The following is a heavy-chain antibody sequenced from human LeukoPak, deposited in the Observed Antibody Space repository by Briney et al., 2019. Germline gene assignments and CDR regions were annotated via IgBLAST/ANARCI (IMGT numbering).Heavy chain of an antibody. CDR3: ARDASGYPTEYFQH. V-gene: IGHV1-2*02. J-gene: IGHJ1*01. CDR2: INPNSGGT. Sequence: ASVKVSCKASGYTFTGYYMHWVRQAPGQGLEWMGWINPNSGGTYYAQKFQGRVTMTRDTSISTAYMELSRLRSDDTAVYYCARDASGYPTEYFQHWGQGTLVTVSS. D-gene: IGHD3-22*01. CDR1: GYTFTGYY.